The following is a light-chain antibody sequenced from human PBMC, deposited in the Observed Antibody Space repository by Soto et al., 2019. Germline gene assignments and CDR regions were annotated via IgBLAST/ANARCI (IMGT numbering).Light chain of an antibody. CDR1: SSDVGAYNY. J-gene: IGLJ1*01. V-gene: IGLV2-14*03. CDR3: HSYTSSTTPYV. CDR2: DVT. Sequence: QSALTQPASVSGSPGQSITISCTGSSSDVGAYNYVSWYQHHPDKAPKLVIYDVTNRPSGVSNRFSGSKSGNTASLTISGLQAEDEADYYCHSYTSSTTPYVFGTGTKVTVL.